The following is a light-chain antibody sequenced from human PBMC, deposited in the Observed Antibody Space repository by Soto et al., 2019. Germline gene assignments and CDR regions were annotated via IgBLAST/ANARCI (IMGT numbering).Light chain of an antibody. CDR1: RDIADS. Sequence: DTQMTQSPSSLSASVGDTVTTTCQASRDIADSLNWYQQRAGQAPKLLIYDASNLQSGVPARFSGSGTGTSFILTINSLQPEDFATYYCQQYDDPFTFGGGTKVEIK. J-gene: IGKJ4*01. CDR2: DAS. CDR3: QQYDDPFT. V-gene: IGKV1-33*01.